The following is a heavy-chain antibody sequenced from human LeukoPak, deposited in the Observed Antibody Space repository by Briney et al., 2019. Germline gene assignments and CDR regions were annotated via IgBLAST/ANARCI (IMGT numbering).Heavy chain of an antibody. Sequence: PGGSLRLSCAVSGFTLSTVWMTWVRRAPGKGLEWVANIKQDGSAKYYVASVQGRFTNSRDNAKNSLSLQMNSLRVEDTAVYYCVRVNNRNYDYWGQGTLVTVSS. CDR3: VRVNNRNYDY. V-gene: IGHV3-7*01. D-gene: IGHD5-24*01. CDR1: GFTLSTVW. CDR2: IKQDGSAK. J-gene: IGHJ4*02.